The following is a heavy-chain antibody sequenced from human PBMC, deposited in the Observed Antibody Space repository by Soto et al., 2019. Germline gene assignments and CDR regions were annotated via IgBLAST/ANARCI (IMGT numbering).Heavy chain of an antibody. CDR1: GYTFTSYA. CDR2: INAGNGNT. Sequence: QVQLVQSGAEVKKPGASVKVSCKASGYTFTSYAMHWVRQAPGQRLEWMGWINAGNGNTKYSQKFQGRVTITRDTSASTAYMELSSLSSEDTAVYYCAREEGSGWYYYYYGMDVWGQGTTVTVSS. J-gene: IGHJ6*02. V-gene: IGHV1-3*01. D-gene: IGHD6-19*01. CDR3: AREEGSGWYYYYYGMDV.